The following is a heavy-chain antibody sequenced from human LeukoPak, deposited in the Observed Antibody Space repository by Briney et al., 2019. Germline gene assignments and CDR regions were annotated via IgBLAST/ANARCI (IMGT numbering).Heavy chain of an antibody. J-gene: IGHJ3*02. CDR3: AREGDYGDFDAFDM. Sequence: SETLSLTCTVSGGSINNDGYYWGWIRQSAGKGLEWLGRIYSSATTKYIPSLKRRVTLSVDTSKNQFSLNLTSVTAADTAVYYCAREGDYGDFDAFDMWGQGTVVPVS. CDR2: IYSSATT. V-gene: IGHV4-61*02. CDR1: GGSINNDGYY. D-gene: IGHD4-17*01.